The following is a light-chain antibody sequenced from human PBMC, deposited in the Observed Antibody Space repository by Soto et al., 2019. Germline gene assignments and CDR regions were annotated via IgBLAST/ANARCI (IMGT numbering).Light chain of an antibody. J-gene: IGKJ2*01. CDR3: QQYSASPRT. V-gene: IGKV3-20*01. CDR2: GAS. CDR1: ESISSSY. Sequence: EIVLTQFPGTLSLSPGESATLSRRTSESISSSYLAWYQQRPGQPPRLLIYGASKTATGIPDRFSGSGSGTDFTLSISRLEPEDFGMYYCQQYSASPRTFGQGTKLEIK.